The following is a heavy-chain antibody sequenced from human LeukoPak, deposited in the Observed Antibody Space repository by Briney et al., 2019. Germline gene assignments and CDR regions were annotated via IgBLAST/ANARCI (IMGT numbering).Heavy chain of an antibody. J-gene: IGHJ6*03. CDR1: GGSISSYY. CDR2: IYTSGST. Sequence: SETLSLTCTVSGGSISSYYWSWIRQPAGKGLEWIGRIYTSGSTNYNPSLKSRVTMSVDTSKNQFSLELSSVTAADTAVYYCARDLVFDFWSGSNYYYYMDVWGKGTTVTVSS. CDR3: ARDLVFDFWSGSNYYYYMDV. V-gene: IGHV4-4*07. D-gene: IGHD3-3*01.